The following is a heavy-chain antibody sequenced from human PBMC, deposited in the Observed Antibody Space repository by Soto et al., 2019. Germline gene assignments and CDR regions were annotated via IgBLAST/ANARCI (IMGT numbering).Heavy chain of an antibody. CDR2: ITSSGTTM. J-gene: IGHJ5*02. D-gene: IGHD6-6*01. Sequence: EAQLVESGGGLVQPGGSLRLSCAASGFTFSDYTMHWVRQSPGKGLDWISSITSSGTTMSYAVSVKGRFTYSRDNATGSLFRRLDPRRDDDTAVYYCARDGYGASSDGPCFGPWGQGNLVAVAS. V-gene: IGHV3-48*02. CDR1: GFTFSDYT. CDR3: ARDGYGASSDGPCFGP.